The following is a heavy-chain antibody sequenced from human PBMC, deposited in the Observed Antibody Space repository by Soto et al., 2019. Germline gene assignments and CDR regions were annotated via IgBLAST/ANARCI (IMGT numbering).Heavy chain of an antibody. CDR3: AKDMGIVVVLAATPIDY. D-gene: IGHD2-15*01. V-gene: IGHV3-23*01. CDR1: GFTFSSYA. CDR2: ISGRGGGS. Sequence: EVQLLESGGGLVQPGGSLRLSCAASGFTFSSYAMNWVRQAPGTGLEWVTAISGRGGGSYYADAVRGRFTISRDKSKNTLYLQMNSLRADDTAVYYCAKDMGIVVVLAATPIDYWGQGTLVTVSS. J-gene: IGHJ4*02.